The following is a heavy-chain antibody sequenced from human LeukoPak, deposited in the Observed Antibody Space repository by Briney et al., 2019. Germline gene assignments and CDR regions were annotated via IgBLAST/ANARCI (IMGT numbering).Heavy chain of an antibody. CDR3: AKRVDYGLYYYGMDV. D-gene: IGHD4-17*01. Sequence: GGSLRLSCAASGFTFSSYAMSWVRQAPGKGLEWVSAISGSGGSTYYADSVKGRFTISRDNSKNTLYLQMNSLRAEDTAVYYCAKRVDYGLYYYGMDVWGQGTTVTVSS. CDR1: GFTFSSYA. V-gene: IGHV3-23*01. CDR2: ISGSGGST. J-gene: IGHJ6*02.